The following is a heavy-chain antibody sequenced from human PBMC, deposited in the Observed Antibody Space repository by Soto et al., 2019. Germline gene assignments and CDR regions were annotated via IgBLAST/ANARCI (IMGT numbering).Heavy chain of an antibody. CDR2: ISGSGSST. V-gene: IGHV3-23*01. Sequence: GGSLRLSCAASGFTFSNYAMSWVRQAPGKWLEWVSSISGSGSSTYYADSVKGRFTISRDNSKNTLYVQMNSLRAEDTAVYYCTRDPPGYCSGSNCPAPFDYWGQGXLVTVYS. J-gene: IGHJ4*02. D-gene: IGHD2-15*01. CDR3: TRDPPGYCSGSNCPAPFDY. CDR1: GFTFSNYA.